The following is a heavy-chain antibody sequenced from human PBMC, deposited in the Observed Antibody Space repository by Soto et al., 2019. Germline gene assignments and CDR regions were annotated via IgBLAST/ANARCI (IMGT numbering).Heavy chain of an antibody. Sequence: EVQLVESGGGFVQPGGSLRLSCSASEFSFSDYWMTWVRQAPGKGLEWVASIKKDGSEKSYVDSVKGRFTISRDNAKNSLYLHMSSPRDEDTAVYYCARRAAVVGLDYWGQGALVTVSS. CDR1: EFSFSDYW. D-gene: IGHD6-13*01. CDR2: IKKDGSEK. V-gene: IGHV3-7*01. J-gene: IGHJ4*02. CDR3: ARRAAVVGLDY.